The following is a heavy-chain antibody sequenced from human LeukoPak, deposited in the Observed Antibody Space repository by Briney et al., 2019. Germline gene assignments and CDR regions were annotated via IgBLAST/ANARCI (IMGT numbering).Heavy chain of an antibody. J-gene: IGHJ4*02. CDR3: ARGGGFGELLLDY. D-gene: IGHD3-10*01. CDR2: INHRGTT. CDR1: GGSFSGYY. Sequence: SETLSLTCAVYGGSFSGYYWSWIRQPPGKGLEWIGEINHRGTTTYNPSLKSRVTISVDTSKNQLPLKLSSVTAADTAVYYCARGGGFGELLLDYWGQGTLVTVSS. V-gene: IGHV4-34*01.